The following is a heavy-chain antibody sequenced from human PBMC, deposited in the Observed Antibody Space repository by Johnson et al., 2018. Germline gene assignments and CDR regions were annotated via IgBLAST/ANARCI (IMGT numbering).Heavy chain of an antibody. D-gene: IGHD1-26*01. V-gene: IGHV4-39*01. CDR1: GGSISSSSYY. CDR2: IYYSGST. J-gene: IGHJ5*02. Sequence: VQLQESGPGLVKPSETLSLTCTVSGGSISSSSYYWGWIRQPPGKGLEWIGSIYYSGSTYYNPSLKSRVPISVDTSKNQFSLKLSSVTAADTAVYYCAMQGAQTHFRYRGSPGWFDPWGQGTLVTVSS. CDR3: AMQGAQTHFRYRGSPGWFDP.